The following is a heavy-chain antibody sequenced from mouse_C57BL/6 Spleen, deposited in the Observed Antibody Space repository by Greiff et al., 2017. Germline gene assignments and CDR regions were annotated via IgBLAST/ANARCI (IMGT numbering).Heavy chain of an antibody. V-gene: IGHV3-6*01. CDR2: ISYDGSN. J-gene: IGHJ4*01. CDR1: GYSITSGYY. Sequence: EVQVVESGPGLVKPSQSLSLTCSVTGYSITSGYYWNWIRQFPGNKLEWMGYISYDGSNNYNPSLKNRISITRDTSKNQFFLKLNSVTTEDTATYYCAREGLRGAMDYWGQGTSVTVSS. D-gene: IGHD2-4*01. CDR3: AREGLRGAMDY.